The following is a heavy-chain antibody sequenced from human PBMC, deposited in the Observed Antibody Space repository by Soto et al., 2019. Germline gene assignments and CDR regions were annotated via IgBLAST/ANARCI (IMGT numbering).Heavy chain of an antibody. CDR3: ARDLPPVDY. V-gene: IGHV1-18*01. CDR2: ISAYNGNT. J-gene: IGHJ4*02. CDR1: GYTFSSYH. Sequence: QIRLVQSGAEVKKPGASVKVSCKASGYTFSSYHITWVRQAPGQGLEWMGWISAYNGNTNYAQNLQGIVTMTTDPSTSTAYMELRSLRSDDTAVHYCARDLPPVDYWGQGTLVTVSS.